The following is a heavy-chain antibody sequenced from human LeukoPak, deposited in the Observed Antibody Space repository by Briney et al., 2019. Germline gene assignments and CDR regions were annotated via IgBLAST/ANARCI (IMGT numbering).Heavy chain of an antibody. CDR2: IIPVLGIT. D-gene: IGHD5-24*01. J-gene: IGHJ6*02. CDR1: GGTFSSYA. CDR3: ARGGGRWLQLSVADYYGMAV. Sequence: SVKVSCKASGGTFSSYAISWVRQAPGQGLEWMGRIIPVLGITNYAQKFQGRVTITADKSTSTADMELSSLRSEDTAVYYCARGGGRWLQLSVADYYGMAVWGRGTTVTVSS. V-gene: IGHV1-69*04.